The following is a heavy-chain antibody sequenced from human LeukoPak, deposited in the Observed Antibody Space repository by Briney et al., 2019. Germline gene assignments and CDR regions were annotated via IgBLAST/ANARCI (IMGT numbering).Heavy chain of an antibody. Sequence: GGSLRLSCAASGFTFSSYAMSWVRQAPGKGLEGVSAISGSGGSTYYADSVKGRFTVSRDNSKNTLYLQMSSLRAEDTAIYYCAKNGIAGLGDNWFDSWGQGTLVTVSS. V-gene: IGHV3-23*01. CDR1: GFTFSSYA. J-gene: IGHJ5*01. CDR3: AKNGIAGLGDNWFDS. CDR2: ISGSGGST. D-gene: IGHD6-13*01.